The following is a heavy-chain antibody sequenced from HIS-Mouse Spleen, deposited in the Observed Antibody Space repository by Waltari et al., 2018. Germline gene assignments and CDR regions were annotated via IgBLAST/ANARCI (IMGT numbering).Heavy chain of an antibody. CDR1: GFTFSSYG. D-gene: IGHD1-26*01. Sequence: AASGFTFSSYGMHWVRQAPGKGLAWVAVSWYDGSNKYYADSVKGRFTISRDNSKNTLYLQMNSLRAEDTAVYYCAKDLGSYYYYYYGMDVWGQGTTVTVSS. CDR3: AKDLGSYYYYYYGMDV. CDR2: SWYDGSNK. J-gene: IGHJ6*02. V-gene: IGHV3-33*06.